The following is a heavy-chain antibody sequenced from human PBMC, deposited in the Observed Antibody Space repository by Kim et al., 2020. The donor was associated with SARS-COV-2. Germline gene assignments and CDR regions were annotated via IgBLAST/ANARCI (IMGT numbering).Heavy chain of an antibody. CDR3: ARDRGGYYVYGMDV. Sequence: GGSLRLSCAASGFTFSSYGMHWVRQAPGKGLEWVAVIWYDGSNKYYADSVKGRFTISRDNSKNTLYLQMNSLRAEDTAVYYCARDRGGYYVYGMDVWGQGTTVTVSS. CDR1: GFTFSSYG. J-gene: IGHJ6*02. D-gene: IGHD3-10*02. V-gene: IGHV3-33*08. CDR2: IWYDGSNK.